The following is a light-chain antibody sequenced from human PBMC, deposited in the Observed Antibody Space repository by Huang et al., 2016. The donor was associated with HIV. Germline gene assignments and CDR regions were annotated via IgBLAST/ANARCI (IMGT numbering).Light chain of an antibody. V-gene: IGKV1-8*01. CDR3: QQYDIHPLT. CDR1: QEINNF. Sequence: IRMTQSPSSLSASTGDRVTITCRANQEINNFLAWYQQRPGSVPKLLIYAASTLQSGCPSRFSGNGSGTDFTLTIGYLHSEDVATYYCQQYDIHPLTFGPGTRVDIK. J-gene: IGKJ3*01. CDR2: AAS.